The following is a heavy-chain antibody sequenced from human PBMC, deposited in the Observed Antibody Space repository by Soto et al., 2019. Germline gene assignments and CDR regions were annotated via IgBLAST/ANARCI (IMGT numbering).Heavy chain of an antibody. Sequence: KASETLSLTCTVSGGSISSYYWSWIRQPPGKGLEWIGYIYYSGSTNYNPSLKSRVTIPVDTSKNQFSLKLSSVTAADTAVYYCARGYYYGSGSYMYYYGMDVWGQGTTVTVSS. CDR3: ARGYYYGSGSYMYYYGMDV. CDR2: IYYSGST. J-gene: IGHJ6*02. CDR1: GGSISSYY. V-gene: IGHV4-59*01. D-gene: IGHD3-10*01.